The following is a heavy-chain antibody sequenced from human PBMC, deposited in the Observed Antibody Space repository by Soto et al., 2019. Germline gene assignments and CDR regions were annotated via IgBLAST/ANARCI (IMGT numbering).Heavy chain of an antibody. CDR3: AKNVDGTIFGVVIPFDY. V-gene: IGHV3-23*01. CDR2: IGGSGGST. D-gene: IGHD3-3*01. Sequence: GGSLRLSCAASGFTFSSYAMSWVRQAPGKGLEWVSAIGGSGGSTYYADSVKGRFTISRDNSKNTLYLQMNSLRAEDTAVYYCAKNVDGTIFGVVIPFDYWGQGTLVTVSS. J-gene: IGHJ4*02. CDR1: GFTFSSYA.